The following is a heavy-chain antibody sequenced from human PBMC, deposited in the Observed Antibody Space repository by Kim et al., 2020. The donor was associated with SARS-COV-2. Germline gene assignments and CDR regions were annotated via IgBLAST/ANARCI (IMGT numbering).Heavy chain of an antibody. J-gene: IGHJ6*02. V-gene: IGHV1-2*04. CDR2: INPNSGGT. Sequence: ASVKVSCKASGYTFTGYYMHWVRQAPGQGLEWMGWINPNSGGTNYAQKFQGWVTMTRDTSISTAYMELSRLRSDDTAVYYCARDLKVVRGALNYGMDVWGQGTTVTVSS. CDR1: GYTFTGYY. CDR3: ARDLKVVRGALNYGMDV. D-gene: IGHD3-10*01.